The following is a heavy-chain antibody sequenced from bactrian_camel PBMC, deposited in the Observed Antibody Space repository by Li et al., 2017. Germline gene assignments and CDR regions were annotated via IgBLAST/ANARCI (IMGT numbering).Heavy chain of an antibody. D-gene: IGHD2*01. CDR2: INVYGGST. V-gene: IGHV3S40*01. CDR1: GFTFSSRD. J-gene: IGHJ4*01. Sequence: DVQLVESGGGLVQPGESLTLSCAASGFTFSSRDMSWVRQVPGKGLEWVSLINVYGGSTNSADSVKGRFTISRDNARNTLYLQMNNLKTEDTAVYFCGTDCADIVIVTTAINPLYTYEGQGTQVTVS.